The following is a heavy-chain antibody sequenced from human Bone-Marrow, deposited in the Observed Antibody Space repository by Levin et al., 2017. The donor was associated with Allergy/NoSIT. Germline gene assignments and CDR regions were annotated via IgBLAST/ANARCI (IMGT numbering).Heavy chain of an antibody. CDR1: GFAFGDYA. CDR2: ITWNSGST. CDR3: AKTHDQFQYNWFDS. J-gene: IGHJ5*01. Sequence: SLKISCVVSGFAFGDYAMHWVRQAPGKGLEWVSGITWNSGSTGYADSVKGRFTIYRDNAKNSLFLQMDSLRPEDTALYYCAKTHDQFQYNWFDSWGQGTLVTVSS. D-gene: IGHD1-1*01. V-gene: IGHV3-9*01.